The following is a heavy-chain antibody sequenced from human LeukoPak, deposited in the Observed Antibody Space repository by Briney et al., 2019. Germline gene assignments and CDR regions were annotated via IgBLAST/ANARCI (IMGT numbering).Heavy chain of an antibody. D-gene: IGHD3-10*01. CDR1: GGSISSSSYY. CDR3: ARNTPHYYGSGSYYYMDV. Sequence: SETLSLTCTVSGGSISSSSYYWGWIRQPPGKGLEWIGSIYYSGSTYYNQSPKSRVTISVDTSKNQFSLKLSSVTAADTAVYYCARNTPHYYGSGSYYYMDVWGKGTTVTISS. CDR2: IYYSGST. J-gene: IGHJ6*03. V-gene: IGHV4-39*07.